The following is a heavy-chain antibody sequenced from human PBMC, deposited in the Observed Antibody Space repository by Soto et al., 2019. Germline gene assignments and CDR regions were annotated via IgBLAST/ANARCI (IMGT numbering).Heavy chain of an antibody. Sequence: PGGSLRLSCAASGFTFSSYWMHWVRQAPGKGLEWVSPINSDGSSTYYADSVKGRFTISRDNSINTLYLQMNSLRAEDTALYYCAKEPYSDFWSAYYYFDYWGQGTLVTVSS. CDR2: INSDGSST. V-gene: IGHV3-74*01. D-gene: IGHD3-3*01. J-gene: IGHJ4*02. CDR3: AKEPYSDFWSAYYYFDY. CDR1: GFTFSSYW.